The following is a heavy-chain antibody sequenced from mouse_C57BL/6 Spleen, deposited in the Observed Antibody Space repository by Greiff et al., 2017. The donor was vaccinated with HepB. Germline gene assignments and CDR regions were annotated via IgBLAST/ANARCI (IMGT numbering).Heavy chain of an antibody. V-gene: IGHV1-76*01. CDR2: IYPGSGNT. CDR1: GYTFTDYY. Sequence: VKLQESGAELVRPGASVKLSCKASGYTFTDYYINWVKQRPGQGLEWIARIYPGSGNTYYNEKFKGKATLTADKSSSTAYMQLSSLTSEDSAVYFCARSNYYDSSLDYWGQGTTLTVSS. CDR3: ARSNYYDSSLDY. D-gene: IGHD1-1*01. J-gene: IGHJ2*01.